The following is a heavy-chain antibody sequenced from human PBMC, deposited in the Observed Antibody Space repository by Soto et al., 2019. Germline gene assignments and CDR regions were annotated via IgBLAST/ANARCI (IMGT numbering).Heavy chain of an antibody. Sequence: LRLSCAASGFTFSSYWMHWVRQAPGKGLVWVSRINSDGSSTSYADSVKGRFTISRDNAKNTLYLQMNSLRAEDTAVYYCARYASFSATSYWYYGMDVWGQGTTVTVSS. CDR1: GFTFSSYW. CDR3: ARYASFSATSYWYYGMDV. V-gene: IGHV3-74*01. CDR2: INSDGSST. J-gene: IGHJ6*02. D-gene: IGHD1-26*01.